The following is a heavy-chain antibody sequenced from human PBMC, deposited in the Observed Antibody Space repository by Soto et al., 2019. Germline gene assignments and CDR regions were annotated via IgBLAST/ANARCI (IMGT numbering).Heavy chain of an antibody. CDR1: GFTFSSYA. Sequence: GGSLRLSCAASGFTFSSYAMNWVRQAPGKGLEWVSAISGSGGSTYYADSVKGRFTISRDNSKNTLYLQMNSLRAEDTAVYYCAKVLREWALLSYLASWAEETWVPVS. CDR3: AKVLREWALLSYLAS. J-gene: IGHJ4*02. V-gene: IGHV3-23*01. CDR2: ISGSGGST. D-gene: IGHD1-26*01.